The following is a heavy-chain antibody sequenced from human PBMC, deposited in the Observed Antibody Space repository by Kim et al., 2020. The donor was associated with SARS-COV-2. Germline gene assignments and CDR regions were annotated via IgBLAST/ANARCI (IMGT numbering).Heavy chain of an antibody. CDR1: GGSVSSGSYY. V-gene: IGHV4-61*01. CDR3: ARERRRDDILTGYYTGMDV. CDR2: IYYSGST. D-gene: IGHD3-9*01. J-gene: IGHJ6*02. Sequence: SETLSLICTVSGGSVSSGSYYWSWIRQPPGKGLEWIGYIYYSGSTNYNPSLKSRVTISVDTSKNQFSLKLSSVTAADTAVYYCARERRRDDILTGYYTGMDVWGQGTTVTVSS.